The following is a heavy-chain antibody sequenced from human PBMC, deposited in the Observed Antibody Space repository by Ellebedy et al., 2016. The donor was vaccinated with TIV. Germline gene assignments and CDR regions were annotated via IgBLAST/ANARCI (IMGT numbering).Heavy chain of an antibody. CDR2: IHEDGSEK. CDR1: GFTFSGYW. J-gene: IGHJ3*02. D-gene: IGHD3-10*01. CDR3: ARLELLATPDAFDI. V-gene: IGHV3-7*05. Sequence: GESLKISXAASGFTFSGYWMSWFRQAPGKGLEWVANIHEDGSEKYYVDSVKGRFIISRDNTKKSLYLQMNSLRAEDTALYYCARLELLATPDAFDIWGQGTMVTVSS.